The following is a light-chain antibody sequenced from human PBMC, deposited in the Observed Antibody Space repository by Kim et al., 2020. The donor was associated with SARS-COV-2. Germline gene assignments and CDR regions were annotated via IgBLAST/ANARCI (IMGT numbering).Light chain of an antibody. V-gene: IGKV4-1*01. Sequence: ATINCKSSQSVLYSYNNKNYLAWYQQKPGQSPELLIYWASARESGVPDRFSGSGSGTDFTLTISSLQVEDVAVYYCQQYYSTPITFGQGTRLEIK. CDR1: QSVLYSYNNKNY. J-gene: IGKJ5*01. CDR2: WAS. CDR3: QQYYSTPIT.